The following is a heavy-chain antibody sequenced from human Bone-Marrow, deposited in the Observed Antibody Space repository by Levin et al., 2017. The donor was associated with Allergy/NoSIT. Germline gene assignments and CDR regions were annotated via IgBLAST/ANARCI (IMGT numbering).Heavy chain of an antibody. D-gene: IGHD6-6*01. Sequence: SVKVSCKASGGTFSSYAISWVRQAPGQGLEWMGGIIPIFGTANYAQKFQGRVTITADESTSTAYMELSSLRSEDTAVYYCARDRGAAQEFDYWGQGTLVTVSS. CDR1: GGTFSSYA. CDR3: ARDRGAAQEFDY. J-gene: IGHJ4*02. V-gene: IGHV1-69*13. CDR2: IIPIFGTA.